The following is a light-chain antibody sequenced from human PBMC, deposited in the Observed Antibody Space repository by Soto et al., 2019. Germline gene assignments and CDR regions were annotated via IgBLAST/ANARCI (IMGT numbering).Light chain of an antibody. J-gene: IGKJ4*01. CDR3: HIYNRAPQLT. CDR2: TAS. V-gene: IGKV1-27*01. Sequence: DIQMTQSPSSLSASVGDRVTITCRASQGISNYLAWYQQKPGKVPKLLIYTASTLQSGVPSRFSGSGSGTDFTLTISSLQPEDVATYYCHIYNRAPQLTFGGGTKVEIK. CDR1: QGISNY.